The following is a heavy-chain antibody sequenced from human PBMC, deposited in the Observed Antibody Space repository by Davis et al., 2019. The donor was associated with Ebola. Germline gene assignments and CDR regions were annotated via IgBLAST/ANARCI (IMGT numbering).Heavy chain of an antibody. D-gene: IGHD3-22*01. V-gene: IGHV1-46*01. CDR2: INPITGGT. CDR3: AREGGRYYDSSGYVFDI. Sequence: ASVMVSCKASGYRFTSYYMHWVRQAPGQGLEWMGIINPITGGTSYAQNFQVRVNMTRDTSTSTVYMELSSLRSEDTAVYYCAREGGRYYDSSGYVFDIWSQGTMVKVSS. CDR1: GYRFTSYY. J-gene: IGHJ3*02.